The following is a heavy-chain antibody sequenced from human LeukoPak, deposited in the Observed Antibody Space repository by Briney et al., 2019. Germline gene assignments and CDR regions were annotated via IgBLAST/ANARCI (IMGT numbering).Heavy chain of an antibody. V-gene: IGHV3-66*01. Sequence: GGSLRLSCAASGFTFSSYAMSWVCQAPGKGLEWVSVIYSGGSTYYADSVKGRFTISRDNSQNTLYLQMNSLRAEDTAVYYCARDSPRTGRYFDWLLFDYWGQGTLVTVSS. CDR1: GFTFSSYA. CDR3: ARDSPRTGRYFDWLLFDY. J-gene: IGHJ4*02. D-gene: IGHD3-9*01. CDR2: IYSGGST.